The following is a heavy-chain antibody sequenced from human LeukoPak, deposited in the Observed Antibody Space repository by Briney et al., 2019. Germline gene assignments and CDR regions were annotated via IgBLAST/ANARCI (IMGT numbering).Heavy chain of an antibody. CDR3: ATELAVAGLYFDY. Sequence: ASVKVSCTVSGYTLTELSMHWVRQAPGKGLEWMGGFDPEDGETIYAQKFQGRVTMAEDTSTDTAYMELSSLRSEDTAVYYCATELAVAGLYFDYWGQGTLVTVSS. D-gene: IGHD6-19*01. V-gene: IGHV1-24*01. J-gene: IGHJ4*02. CDR1: GYTLTELS. CDR2: FDPEDGET.